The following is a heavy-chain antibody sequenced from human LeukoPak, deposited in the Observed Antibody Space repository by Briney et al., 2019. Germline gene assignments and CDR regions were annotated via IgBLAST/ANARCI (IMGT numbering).Heavy chain of an antibody. CDR3: ARDLGKETNAGDDY. Sequence: GGSLRLSCAASGFTFSSYAMSWVRQAPGQGLEWVSGISGSGGSTYYADSVKGRFTISRDNSKNTLYLQMNSLRAEDTAVYYCARDLGKETNAGDDYWGQGTLVTVSS. D-gene: IGHD1-26*01. V-gene: IGHV3-23*01. CDR1: GFTFSSYA. J-gene: IGHJ4*02. CDR2: ISGSGGST.